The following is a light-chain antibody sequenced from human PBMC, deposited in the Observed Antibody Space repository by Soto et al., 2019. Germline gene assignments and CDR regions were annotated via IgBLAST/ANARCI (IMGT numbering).Light chain of an antibody. Sequence: DIQMTQSPSTLSASVGDRVTITCRASQSISRLLAWYQQKPGKAPKLLIYDASNLESGVPSRFSGSGSGTEFTLTISSLQPDDFVTYYCQQYNSYSYTFGQGTKLEIK. J-gene: IGKJ2*01. V-gene: IGKV1-5*01. CDR2: DAS. CDR3: QQYNSYSYT. CDR1: QSISRL.